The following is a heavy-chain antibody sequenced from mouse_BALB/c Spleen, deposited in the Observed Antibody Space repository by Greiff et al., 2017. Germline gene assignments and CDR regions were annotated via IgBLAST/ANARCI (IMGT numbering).Heavy chain of an antibody. J-gene: IGHJ4*01. CDR3: VRRYDAMDY. Sequence: EVQLVESGGGLVQPKGSLKLSCAASGFTFNTYAMNWVRQAPGKGLEWVARIRSKSNNYATYYADSVKDRFTISRDDSQSMLYLQMNNLKTEDTAMYYCVRRYDAMDYWGQGTSVTVSS. CDR2: IRSKSNNYAT. V-gene: IGHV10-1*02. CDR1: GFTFNTYA.